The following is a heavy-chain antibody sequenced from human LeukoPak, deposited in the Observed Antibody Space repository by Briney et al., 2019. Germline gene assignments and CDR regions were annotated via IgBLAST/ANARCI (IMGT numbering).Heavy chain of an antibody. CDR2: IWFDGSKK. V-gene: IGHV3-33*01. CDR3: ARHTAMGSGYYFDY. CDR1: GFTFSNYG. J-gene: IGHJ4*02. Sequence: GRCLRPSWAPAGFTFSNYGIRWVRQAAGEWLGWVAVIWFDGSKKYYADSVKGRFTISRDNSKNTLYLEMYSLRAEDTAVYYCARHTAMGSGYYFDYWGQGTLVSVSS. D-gene: IGHD5-18*01.